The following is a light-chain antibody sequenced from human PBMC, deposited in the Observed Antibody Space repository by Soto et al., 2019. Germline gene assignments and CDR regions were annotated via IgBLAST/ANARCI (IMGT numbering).Light chain of an antibody. J-gene: IGKJ1*01. CDR2: GAS. Sequence: EIVLTQSPGTLSLSPGERATLSCRASQSVSSSYLAWYQQKPGQAPRLLIYGASSRPTGIPDRLSGSGSGTDFTLTIRRLEPEDFEVYYCQQYCSFAWTFCQGTKVEIK. CDR3: QQYCSFAWT. CDR1: QSVSSSY. V-gene: IGKV3-20*01.